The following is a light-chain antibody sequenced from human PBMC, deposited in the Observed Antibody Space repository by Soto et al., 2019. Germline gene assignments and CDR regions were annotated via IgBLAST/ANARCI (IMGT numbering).Light chain of an antibody. J-gene: IGKJ2*01. CDR1: QSVISTY. CDR3: QQYETSPPMYT. CDR2: DAS. V-gene: IGKV3-20*01. Sequence: IGLTQSPGTLSLSPGERATLSCRTSQSVISTYLAWYQQKPGQAPRLLIYDASRRATGIPDRFSGSGSGTDFTLTISRLEPEDFAVYYCQQYETSPPMYTFGQGTKLEIK.